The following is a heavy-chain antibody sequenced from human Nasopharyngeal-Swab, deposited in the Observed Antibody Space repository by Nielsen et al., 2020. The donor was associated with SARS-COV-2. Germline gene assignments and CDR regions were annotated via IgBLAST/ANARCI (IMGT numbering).Heavy chain of an antibody. CDR2: IRSKANSYAT. CDR3: TRHYDFWSGYYIKDPADFDY. V-gene: IGHV3-73*01. CDR1: GFTFSGSA. D-gene: IGHD3-3*01. J-gene: IGHJ4*02. Sequence: GGSLRLSCAASGFTFSGSAMHWVRQASGKGLERVGRIRSKANSYATAYAASVKGRFTISRDDSKNTAYLQMNSLKTEDTAVYYCTRHYDFWSGYYIKDPADFDYWGQGTLVTVSS.